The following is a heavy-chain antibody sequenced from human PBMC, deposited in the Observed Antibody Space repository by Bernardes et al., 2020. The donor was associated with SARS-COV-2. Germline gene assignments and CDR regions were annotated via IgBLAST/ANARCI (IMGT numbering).Heavy chain of an antibody. J-gene: IGHJ6*02. V-gene: IGHV3-30*03. CDR2: ISYDGSNK. CDR3: ARPYGGNYYYGMDV. Sequence: VWSLSLSCAASGFTFSSYGMHWVRQAPGKGLEWVAVISYDGSNKYYADSVKGRFTISRDNSKNTLYLQMNSLRAEDTAVYYCARPYGGNYYYGMDVWGQGTMVTVSS. CDR1: GFTFSSYG. D-gene: IGHD2-15*01.